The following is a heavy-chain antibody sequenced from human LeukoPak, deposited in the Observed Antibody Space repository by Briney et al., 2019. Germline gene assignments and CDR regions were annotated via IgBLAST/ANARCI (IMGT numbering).Heavy chain of an antibody. V-gene: IGHV3-9*03. CDR3: AKDIGDYYDSSGSYGNAFDI. D-gene: IGHD3-22*01. CDR2: ISWNSGSI. J-gene: IGHJ3*02. Sequence: PGGSLRLSCAASGFTFGDYYMSWIRQAPGKGLEWVSGISWNSGSIGYADSVKGRFTISRDNAKNSLYLQMNSLRAGDMALYYCAKDIGDYYDSSGSYGNAFDIWGQGTMVTVSS. CDR1: GFTFGDYY.